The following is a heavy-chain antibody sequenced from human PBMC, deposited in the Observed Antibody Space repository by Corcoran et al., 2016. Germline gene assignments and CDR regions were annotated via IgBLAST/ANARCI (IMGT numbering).Heavy chain of an antibody. CDR2: FDPEDGET. Sequence: QVQLVQSGAEVKKPGASVKVSCKVSGYTLTELSMHWVRQAPGKGLAWMGGFDPEDGETISAQKFQGRVTMTEDTSTDTAYMELSSLRSEDTAVYYCATSRRPVGADEDYYGMDVWGQGTTVTVSS. D-gene: IGHD1-26*01. J-gene: IGHJ6*02. CDR3: ATSRRPVGADEDYYGMDV. V-gene: IGHV1-24*01. CDR1: GYTLTELS.